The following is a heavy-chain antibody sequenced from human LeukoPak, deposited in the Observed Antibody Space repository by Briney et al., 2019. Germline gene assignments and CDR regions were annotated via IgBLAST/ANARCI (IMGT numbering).Heavy chain of an antibody. J-gene: IGHJ4*02. CDR1: GFTFGGYT. D-gene: IGHD3-22*01. CDR3: ARHVVAVGFDY. Sequence: GGPLRFSGAAPGFTFGGYTITWVRQAPGKGLKGVSSITSSSSYIYYADSVKGRFTISRDNAKNSLYLQMNSLRAEDTAVYYCARHVVAVGFDYWGQGTLVTVSS. CDR2: ITSSSSYI. V-gene: IGHV3-21*01.